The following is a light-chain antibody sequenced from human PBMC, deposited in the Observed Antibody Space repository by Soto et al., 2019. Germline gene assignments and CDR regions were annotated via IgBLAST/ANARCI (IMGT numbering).Light chain of an antibody. CDR3: AAWDRNLYGVI. CDR2: TNN. J-gene: IGLJ2*01. Sequence: QSVLTQPPSASGTPGQRVTISCSGSSSNIGSNTVNWYQHLPGSAPKLLIYTNNQRPSGVPDRFSGSKSATSASLAISGLQSEDEADYYCAAWDRNLYGVIFGGGTKLTVL. V-gene: IGLV1-44*01. CDR1: SSNIGSNT.